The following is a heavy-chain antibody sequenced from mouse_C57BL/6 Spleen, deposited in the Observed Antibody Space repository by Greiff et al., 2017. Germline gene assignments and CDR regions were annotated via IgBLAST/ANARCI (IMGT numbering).Heavy chain of an antibody. Sequence: QVQLQQPGAELVRPGSSVKLSCKASGYTFTSYWMDWVKQRPGQGLEWIGNIYPSDSETHYNQKFKDKATLTVDKASSTAYMQLSSLTSEDSAVYCCARSSYYYFDYWGQGTTLTVSS. CDR2: IYPSDSET. D-gene: IGHD6-5*01. V-gene: IGHV1-61*01. CDR3: ARSSYYYFDY. J-gene: IGHJ2*01. CDR1: GYTFTSYW.